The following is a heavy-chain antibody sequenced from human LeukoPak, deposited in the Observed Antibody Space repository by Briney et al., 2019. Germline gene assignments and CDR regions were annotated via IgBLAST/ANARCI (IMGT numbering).Heavy chain of an antibody. CDR1: GFTFSNYA. D-gene: IGHD6-13*01. CDR2: IAFSGST. V-gene: IGHV3-23*01. Sequence: GGSLRISCAASGFTFSNYALTWVRQAPGKGLEWVSAIAFSGSTYYADSVKGRFTISRDDPKNTLYLQMNSLRAEDTAVYYCAKGFLPTSSSSNYVSFDFWGQGTLVTVSS. J-gene: IGHJ4*02. CDR3: AKGFLPTSSSSNYVSFDF.